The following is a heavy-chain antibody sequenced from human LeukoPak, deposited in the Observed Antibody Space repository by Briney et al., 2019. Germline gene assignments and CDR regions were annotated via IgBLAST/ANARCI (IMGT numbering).Heavy chain of an antibody. D-gene: IGHD2-15*01. CDR2: ISAYNGNT. CDR1: GYTFTSYG. Sequence: GASVKVSCKASGYTFTSYGISWVRQAPGQGLEWVGWISAYNGNTNYAQKLQGRVTMTTDTSTSTAYVELRSLRSDDTAVYYCARGSGVVVVAATPDVFDYWGQGTLVTVSS. J-gene: IGHJ4*02. CDR3: ARGSGVVVVAATPDVFDY. V-gene: IGHV1-18*01.